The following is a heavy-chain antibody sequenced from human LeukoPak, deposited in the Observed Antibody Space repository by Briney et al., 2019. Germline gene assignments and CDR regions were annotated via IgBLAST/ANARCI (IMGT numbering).Heavy chain of an antibody. V-gene: IGHV4-59*08. CDR1: GGSISTYC. CDR3: ARRVAVGNYFDP. J-gene: IGHJ5*02. D-gene: IGHD4-11*01. CDR2: IYYTGGT. Sequence: SETLSLTCTFSGGSISTYCWSWIRQPPGKGLEWIGYIYYTGGTNYNPSLKSRVTISLNTSKNQFSLRLRSVTAADTAVYYCARRVAVGNYFDPWGQGTQVTVSS.